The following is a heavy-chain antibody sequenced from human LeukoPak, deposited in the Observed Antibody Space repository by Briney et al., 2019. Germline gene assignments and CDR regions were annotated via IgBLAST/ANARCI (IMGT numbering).Heavy chain of an antibody. D-gene: IGHD3-10*01. CDR1: GFTLSGYW. V-gene: IGHV3-74*01. Sequence: PGGSLRLSCAASGFTLSGYWMHWIRQVPGKGLVWVSDINSDGSSTSYANSVKGRFTISRDNAKNKVYLQMTNLRAEDTAVYYCVRRSTLYSGSGSYPHFDSWGRGTLVTVSS. CDR3: VRRSTLYSGSGSYPHFDS. J-gene: IGHJ4*02. CDR2: INSDGSST.